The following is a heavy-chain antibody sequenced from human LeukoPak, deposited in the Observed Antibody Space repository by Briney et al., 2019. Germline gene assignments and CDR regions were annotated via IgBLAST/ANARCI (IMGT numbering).Heavy chain of an antibody. Sequence: ASVKVSCKASGYTFTSYGISWVRQAPGQGLEWMGWISVYNGNTNYAQKLQGRVTMTTDTSTSTVYMELSSLRSEDTAVYYCARGRDYSSSWYGWFDPWGQGTLVTVSS. CDR1: GYTFTSYG. D-gene: IGHD6-13*01. V-gene: IGHV1-18*01. J-gene: IGHJ5*02. CDR3: ARGRDYSSSWYGWFDP. CDR2: ISVYNGNT.